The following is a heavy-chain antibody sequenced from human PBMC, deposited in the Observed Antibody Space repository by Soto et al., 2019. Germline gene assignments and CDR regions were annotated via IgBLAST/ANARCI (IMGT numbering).Heavy chain of an antibody. V-gene: IGHV1-18*01. D-gene: IGHD6-13*01. J-gene: IGHJ6*02. CDR2: ISAYNGNT. CDR3: ARGWAAAGTDYYYGMDV. CDR1: GYTFTSYA. Sequence: ASVKVSCKASGYTFTSYAMHWVRQAPGQGLEWMGWISAYNGNTNYAQKLQGRVTMTTDTSTSTAYMELRSLRSDDTAVYYCARGWAAAGTDYYYGMDVWGRGTTVTVSS.